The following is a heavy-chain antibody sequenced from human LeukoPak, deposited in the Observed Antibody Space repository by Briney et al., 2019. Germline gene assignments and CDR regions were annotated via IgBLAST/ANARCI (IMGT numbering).Heavy chain of an antibody. V-gene: IGHV1-46*01. CDR2: INPSGGST. CDR1: GYTFTSYY. D-gene: IGHD3-10*01. Sequence: ASVKVSCKASGYTFTSYYMHWVGQAPGQGLEWMGIINPSGGSTSYAQKFQGRVTMTRDTSTSTVYMELSSLRSEDTAVYYCARDGVLLWFGDSPYYYYMDVWGKGTTVTISS. CDR3: ARDGVLLWFGDSPYYYYMDV. J-gene: IGHJ6*03.